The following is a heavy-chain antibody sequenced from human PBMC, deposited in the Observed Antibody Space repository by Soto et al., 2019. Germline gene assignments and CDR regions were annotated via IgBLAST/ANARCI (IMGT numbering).Heavy chain of an antibody. CDR1: GGSISSGGYY. CDR3: ARGYWSSTSCYGGWFDP. D-gene: IGHD2-2*01. V-gene: IGHV4-31*03. CDR2: IYYSGST. Sequence: QVQLQESGPGLVKPSQTLSLTCTVSGGSISSGGYYWSWIRQHPGKGLEWIGYIYYSGSTYYNPSLKRRLTMRVHTSKNHFALRLSSVTAADTAVYYCARGYWSSTSCYGGWFDPWGQGTLVTVSS. J-gene: IGHJ5*02.